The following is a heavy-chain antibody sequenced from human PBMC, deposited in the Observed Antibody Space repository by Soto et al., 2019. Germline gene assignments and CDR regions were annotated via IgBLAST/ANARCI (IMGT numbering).Heavy chain of an antibody. CDR2: ISSAVHR. Sequence: GGSLRLSCAGSGSTFSIYAMSWVRQAPGKGLEWVSAISSAVHRYYADSVKGRFTIPRDNSKNTLSLQMNSLRAEDTAVYYCAKQVRDGTSSPYYFDYWGQGTLVTVSS. J-gene: IGHJ4*02. CDR1: GSTFSIYA. D-gene: IGHD6-6*01. V-gene: IGHV3-23*01. CDR3: AKQVRDGTSSPYYFDY.